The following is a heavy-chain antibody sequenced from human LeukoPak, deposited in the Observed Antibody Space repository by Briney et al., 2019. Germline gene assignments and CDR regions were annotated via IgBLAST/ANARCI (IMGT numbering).Heavy chain of an antibody. CDR1: GYTLTRNY. CDR3: ARGGSGFDY. J-gene: IGHJ4*02. D-gene: IGHD6-19*01. CDR2: INPNSGGA. Sequence: TLKHPCNPSGYTLTRNYNPRIQQPPEQALKQMGWINPNSGGANYAQKFQGWVTMTRDTSISTAYMELSRLRSDDTAVYYCARGGSGFDYWGQGTLVTVSS. V-gene: IGHV1-2*04.